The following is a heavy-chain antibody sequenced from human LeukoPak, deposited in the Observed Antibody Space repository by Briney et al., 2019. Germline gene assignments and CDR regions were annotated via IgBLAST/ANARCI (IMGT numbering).Heavy chain of an antibody. CDR3: ARGRKRYCSSTSCYELDY. V-gene: IGHV3-30*04. CDR1: GFTFSSYA. Sequence: GGSLRLSCAASGFTFSSYAMHWVRQAPGEGLEWVAVISYDGSNKYYADSVKGRFTISRDNSKNTLYLQMNSLRAEDTAVYYCARGRKRYCSSTSCYELDYWGQGTLVTVSS. D-gene: IGHD2-2*01. J-gene: IGHJ4*02. CDR2: ISYDGSNK.